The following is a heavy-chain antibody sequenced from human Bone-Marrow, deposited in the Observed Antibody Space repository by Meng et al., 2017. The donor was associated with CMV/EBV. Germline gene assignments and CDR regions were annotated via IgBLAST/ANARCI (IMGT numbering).Heavy chain of an antibody. CDR1: GYTFIGYY. D-gene: IGHD2-2*01. CDR3: ARIVIIPGAKFYYYGMDV. J-gene: IGHJ6*02. CDR2: INPNSGGT. Sequence: ASVKVSCKASGYTFIGYYIHWVRQAPGQGLEWMGWINPNSGGTNYAQKFQGRVTMTRDTSISTAFMELSRLRSDDTAVYYCARIVIIPGAKFYYYGMDVWGQGTTVTVSS. V-gene: IGHV1-2*02.